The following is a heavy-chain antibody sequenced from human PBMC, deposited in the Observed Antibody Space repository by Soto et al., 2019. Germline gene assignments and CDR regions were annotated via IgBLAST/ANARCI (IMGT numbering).Heavy chain of an antibody. CDR1: GYTFTSYG. D-gene: IGHD7-27*01. J-gene: IGHJ4*02. CDR3: ARGGKKLTGSKRGIEFDY. Sequence: ASVKVSCKASGYTFTSYGISWVRQAPGQGLEWMGWISAYNGNTNYAQKLQGRVTMTTDTSTSTAYMELRSLRSDDTVVYYCARGGKKLTGSKRGIEFDYWGQGTLVTVSS. V-gene: IGHV1-18*01. CDR2: ISAYNGNT.